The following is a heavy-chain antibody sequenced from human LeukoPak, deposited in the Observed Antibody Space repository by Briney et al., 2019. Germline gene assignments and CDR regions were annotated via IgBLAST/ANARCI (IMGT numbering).Heavy chain of an antibody. Sequence: PGGSLRLSCAASGFTFTNYAMHWVRQTPGKGLEWVAVISYDGSNKYYADSVKGRFTISRDNSKNTLYLQMNSLRAEDTAVYYCAREQIVATIGPFDYWGQGTLVTVSS. D-gene: IGHD5-12*01. CDR2: ISYDGSNK. CDR1: GFTFTNYA. V-gene: IGHV3-30-3*01. J-gene: IGHJ4*02. CDR3: AREQIVATIGPFDY.